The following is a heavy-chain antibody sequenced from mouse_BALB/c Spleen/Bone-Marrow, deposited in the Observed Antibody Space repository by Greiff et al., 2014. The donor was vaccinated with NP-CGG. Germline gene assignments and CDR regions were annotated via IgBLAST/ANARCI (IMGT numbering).Heavy chain of an antibody. CDR3: TRSPTMITTYSGAMDY. D-gene: IGHD2-4*01. J-gene: IGHJ4*01. V-gene: IGHV1-5*01. Sequence: VQLKESGTVLARPGASVKMSCKASGYSLTSYWMHWVKQRPGQGLEWIGAIYPGNSDTSYNQKFKGKAKLTAVSSASTAYMELSSLTNEDSAVYYCTRSPTMITTYSGAMDYWGQGTSVTVSA. CDR2: IYPGNSDT. CDR1: GYSLTSYW.